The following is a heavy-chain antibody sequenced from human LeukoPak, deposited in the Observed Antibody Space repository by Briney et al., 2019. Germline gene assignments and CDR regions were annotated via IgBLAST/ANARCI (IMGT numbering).Heavy chain of an antibody. Sequence: PGGSLRLSCAASGFTFSSYSMNWVRQAPGKGLEWVSSISSSSNYIYYADSVKGRFTISRDNAKNSLYLQMNSLRAEDTAVYYCARDPPIFGVVITGGDYWGQGTLVTVSS. CDR3: ARDPPIFGVVITGGDY. CDR2: ISSSSNYI. CDR1: GFTFSSYS. D-gene: IGHD3-3*02. J-gene: IGHJ4*02. V-gene: IGHV3-21*01.